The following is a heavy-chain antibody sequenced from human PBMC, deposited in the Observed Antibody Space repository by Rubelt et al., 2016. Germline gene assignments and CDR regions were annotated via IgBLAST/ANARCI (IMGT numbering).Heavy chain of an antibody. CDR1: GGSISSSNYY. CDR3: ARSGSSYGSGTFDY. J-gene: IGHJ4*02. V-gene: IGHV4-39*07. CDR2: FSYSGST. Sequence: QLQLQESGPGLVKPSETLSLTCNVSGGSISSSNYYWGWLRQPPGKGLEWIGSFSYSGSTYYNPSLKSRATISVDTSKNQFSRKLSSVTAAETAVYYWARSGSSYGSGTFDYWGQGTLVTVSS. D-gene: IGHD5-18*01.